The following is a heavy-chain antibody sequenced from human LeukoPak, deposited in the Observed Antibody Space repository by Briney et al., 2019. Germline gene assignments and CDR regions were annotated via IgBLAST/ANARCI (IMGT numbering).Heavy chain of an antibody. D-gene: IGHD3-22*01. CDR2: INPNGGGT. CDR1: GYTFTGYY. J-gene: IGHJ4*02. V-gene: IGHV1-2*02. CDR3: ARVKTMIIVVSLFDY. Sequence: GASVKVSCKASGYTFTGYYMHWVRQAPGQGLEWMGWINPNGGGTNYAQQFQGRLTMTRDTSISTAYMELSRLRSDDTAVYYCARVKTMIIVVSLFDYWGQGTLVTVSS.